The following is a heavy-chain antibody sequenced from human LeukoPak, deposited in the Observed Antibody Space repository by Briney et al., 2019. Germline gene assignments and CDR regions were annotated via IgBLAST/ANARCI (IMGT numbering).Heavy chain of an antibody. CDR3: ARVAYSSETYYYFDY. Sequence: GGSLRLSCAASGFTFSSYWMSWVRQAPGKGLEWVANIKQDGSEKYYVDSVKGRFTISRDNAKNSLYLQMNSLRAEDTAVYYCARVAYSSETYYYFDYWGQGTLVTVSS. CDR2: IKQDGSEK. CDR1: GFTFSSYW. D-gene: IGHD6-19*01. V-gene: IGHV3-7*03. J-gene: IGHJ4*02.